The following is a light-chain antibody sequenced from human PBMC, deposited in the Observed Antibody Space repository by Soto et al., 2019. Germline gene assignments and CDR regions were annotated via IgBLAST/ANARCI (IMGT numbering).Light chain of an antibody. Sequence: EIVLTQSPGTLSLSPGERATLSCRASQSVSSTYLAWYQQKPCQAPRLLIYDASIRATGIPDRFSGSGSGTDFTLTISRLEPEDFAVYYCQQYGRSPGLITFGPGTKVDIK. CDR2: DAS. V-gene: IGKV3-20*01. CDR3: QQYGRSPGLIT. J-gene: IGKJ3*01. CDR1: QSVSSTY.